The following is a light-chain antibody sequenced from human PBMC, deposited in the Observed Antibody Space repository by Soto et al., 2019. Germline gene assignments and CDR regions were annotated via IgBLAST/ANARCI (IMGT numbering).Light chain of an antibody. CDR2: KAS. J-gene: IGKJ2*01. V-gene: IGKV1-5*03. CDR1: QSISSW. Sequence: DIQMTQSPSTLSASVGDRVTITCRASQSISSWSAWYQQKPGKAPKLLIYKASSLESGVPSRFSGSGSGTEFTLSISSLQADDFAPYYCQQYNSYPYTFGQGTKQEIK. CDR3: QQYNSYPYT.